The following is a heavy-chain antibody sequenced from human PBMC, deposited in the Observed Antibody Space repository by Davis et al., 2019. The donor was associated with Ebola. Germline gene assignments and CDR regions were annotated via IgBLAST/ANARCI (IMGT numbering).Heavy chain of an antibody. J-gene: IGHJ4*02. Sequence: PSETLSLTCTVSGGSISSGDYYWSWIRQPPGKGLEWIGYIYYSGSTNYNPSLKSRVTISVDTSKNQFSLKLSSVTAADTAVYYCARDLEYCSSTSCYHYFDYWGQGTLVTVSS. CDR2: IYYSGST. D-gene: IGHD2-2*01. CDR3: ARDLEYCSSTSCYHYFDY. CDR1: GGSISSGDYY. V-gene: IGHV4-61*08.